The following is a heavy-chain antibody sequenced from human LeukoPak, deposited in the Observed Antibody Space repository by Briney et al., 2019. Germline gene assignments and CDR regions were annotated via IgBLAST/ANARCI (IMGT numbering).Heavy chain of an antibody. CDR2: IYTSGST. J-gene: IGHJ5*02. Sequence: SQTLSLTCTVSGGSISSGSYFWHWLRQPAGKGLEWIGHIYTSGSTNYSPSLKSRVTISVDTSKNQFSLNLSSVTAADTAIYYCAVWSDGRWFDPWGQGTLVTVSS. CDR3: AVWSDGRWFDP. V-gene: IGHV4-61*09. D-gene: IGHD3-3*01. CDR1: GGSISSGSYF.